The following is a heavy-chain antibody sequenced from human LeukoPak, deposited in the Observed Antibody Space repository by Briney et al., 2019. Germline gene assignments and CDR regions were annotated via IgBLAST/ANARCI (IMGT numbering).Heavy chain of an antibody. CDR3: ARPYYYHSRIDP. D-gene: IGHD3-22*01. CDR1: GGSISSGDYY. V-gene: IGHV4-30-4*01. J-gene: IGHJ5*02. Sequence: SETLSLTCTVSGGSISSGDYYWSWIRQPPGKVLELIAYMYYSGSTYYNPSLKSRVTMSADTSMNQPSLKPTSLTAADTAVYYCARPYYYHSRIDPWGQGILVTVSS. CDR2: MYYSGST.